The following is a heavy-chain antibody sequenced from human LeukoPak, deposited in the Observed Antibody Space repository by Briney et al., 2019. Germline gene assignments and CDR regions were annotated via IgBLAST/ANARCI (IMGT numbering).Heavy chain of an antibody. J-gene: IGHJ4*02. CDR1: GFIFSSYA. CDR2: ISGSGGST. CDR3: ANRKSPPYVCGCYRPVHLDY. D-gene: IGHD3-16*02. Sequence: GGSLSLSCAVSGFIFSSYAMSWVRQAPGKGLEWVSAISGSGGSTYYADSVKGRLTIPRHNPKNTLYLQMNSLRAEHTAVYFCANRKSPPYVCGCYRPVHLDYWGQGTLVTVSS. V-gene: IGHV3-23*01.